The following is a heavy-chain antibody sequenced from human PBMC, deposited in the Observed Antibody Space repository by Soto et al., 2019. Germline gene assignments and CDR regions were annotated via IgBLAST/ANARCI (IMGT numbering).Heavy chain of an antibody. Sequence: QVLLVQSGAEEKKPGASVKVSCKASGNSLDNYAIHWVRQAPGQTLEWVGWISAGNGDTDYSQKFQGRVTITRDTSANTGYMELHSLRSEDTAVYYFTAHTRWPSRGDLEYWGQGTLITVSS. CDR1: GNSLDNYA. V-gene: IGHV1-3*05. CDR3: TAHTRWPSRGDLEY. J-gene: IGHJ4*02. CDR2: ISAGNGDT. D-gene: IGHD2-15*01.